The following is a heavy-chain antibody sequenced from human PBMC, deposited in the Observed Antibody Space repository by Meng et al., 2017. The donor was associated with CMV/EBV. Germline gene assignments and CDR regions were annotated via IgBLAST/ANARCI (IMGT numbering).Heavy chain of an antibody. J-gene: IGHJ4*02. CDR3: ARGNDYGDYALDY. V-gene: IGHV4-34*01. CDR1: GGSFSGYY. Sequence: SETLSLTCAVYGGSFSGYYWSWIRQPPGKGLEWIGEINHSGSTNYNPSLKSRVTISVDTSKNQFSLKLSSVTAADTAVYYCARGNDYGDYALDYWGQGTLVTVSS. D-gene: IGHD4-17*01. CDR2: INHSGST.